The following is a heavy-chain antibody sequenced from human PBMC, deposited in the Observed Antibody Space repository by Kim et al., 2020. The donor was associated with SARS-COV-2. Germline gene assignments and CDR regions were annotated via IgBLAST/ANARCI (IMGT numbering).Heavy chain of an antibody. V-gene: IGHV3-30*18. CDR1: GFTFSSYG. CDR3: AKDPPLADLGYYDSSGYSAFDY. J-gene: IGHJ4*02. D-gene: IGHD3-22*01. Sequence: GGSLRLSCAASGFTFSSYGMHWVRQAPGKGLEWVAVISYDGSNKYYADSVKGRFTISRDNSKNTLYLQMNSLRAEDTAVYYCAKDPPLADLGYYDSSGYSAFDYWGQGTLVTVSS. CDR2: ISYDGSNK.